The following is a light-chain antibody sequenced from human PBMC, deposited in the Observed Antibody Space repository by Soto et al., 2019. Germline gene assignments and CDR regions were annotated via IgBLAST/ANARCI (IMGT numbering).Light chain of an antibody. CDR1: SSDVGRYNF. V-gene: IGLV2-8*01. J-gene: IGLJ1*01. CDR3: SSYTSSSTLVV. CDR2: EVT. Sequence: QSVLTQPPSASGSPGQSVTISCTGTSSDVGRYNFVSWYQQHPGKAPKLMIFEVTKRPSGVPDRFSGSKSGNTASLTVSGLQAEDEADYYCSSYTSSSTLVVFGTGTKVTVL.